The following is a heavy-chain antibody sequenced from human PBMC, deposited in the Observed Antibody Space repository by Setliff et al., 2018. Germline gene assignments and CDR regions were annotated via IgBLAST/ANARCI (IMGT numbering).Heavy chain of an antibody. J-gene: IGHJ4*01. V-gene: IGHV4-38-2*01. CDR1: GYSIGSDYF. D-gene: IGHD2-8*01. CDR2: IKHGGTT. Sequence: KASETLSLTCRVEGYSIGSDYFWAWVRQPPGKSLEWVATIKHGGTTYYNPSLRSRVIISVGASKNAFSLRLNSVTAADTAVFYCARHAITSGGRPHHFDNRGPGTMVTVSS. CDR3: ARHAITSGGRPHHFDN.